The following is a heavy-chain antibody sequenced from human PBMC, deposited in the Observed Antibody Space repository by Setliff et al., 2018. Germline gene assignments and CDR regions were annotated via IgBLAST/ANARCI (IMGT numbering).Heavy chain of an antibody. Sequence: NPSETLSLTCTVSGASIRSGSHYWSWIRQSAERGLEWIGHIYTSGTTDYSPSFKSRVSISADTSKNLVSLKLHSVTAADTAVYYCARPHGGDYAFDIWGQGRMVTVSS. CDR3: ARPHGGDYAFDI. CDR1: GASIRSGSHY. D-gene: IGHD3-16*01. V-gene: IGHV4-61*09. J-gene: IGHJ3*02. CDR2: IYTSGTT.